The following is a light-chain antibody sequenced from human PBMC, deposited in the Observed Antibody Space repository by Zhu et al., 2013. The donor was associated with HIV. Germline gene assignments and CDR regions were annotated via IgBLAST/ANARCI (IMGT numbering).Light chain of an antibody. CDR2: WAF. J-gene: IGKJ2*03. V-gene: IGKV4-1*01. CDR1: QSVLYSSNNKNY. CDR3: QQYYSTPPS. Sequence: DIVMTQSPDSLAVSLGERATINCKSSQSVLYSSNNKNYLAWYQQKAGQPPNLLIYWAFTRQSGVPDRFSGSGSGTEFTLTITSLQAEDVAVYYCQQYYSTPPSFGQGTKLEIK.